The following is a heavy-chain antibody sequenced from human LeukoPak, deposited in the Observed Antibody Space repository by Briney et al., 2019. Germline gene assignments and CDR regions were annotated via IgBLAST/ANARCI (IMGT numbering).Heavy chain of an antibody. Sequence: HGASVKVSCKASGYTFISYVMHWVRQAPGQRLERIGWINPDNGNTEYSQRFQGRVTITRDTSASTAYMELTTLRSEDTALYYCAKDRGGTGDFDYWGQGTLVTVSS. CDR3: AKDRGGTGDFDY. J-gene: IGHJ4*02. D-gene: IGHD3-10*01. CDR1: GYTFISYV. CDR2: INPDNGNT. V-gene: IGHV1-3*01.